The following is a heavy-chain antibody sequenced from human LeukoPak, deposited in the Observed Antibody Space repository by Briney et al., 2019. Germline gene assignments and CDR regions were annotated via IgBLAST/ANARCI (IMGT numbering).Heavy chain of an antibody. D-gene: IGHD6-13*01. Sequence: ASVKVSCKASGYTFTSYSISWVRQAPGQGLEWMGWISAYNGNTNYAQKLQGRVTMTTDTSTSTAYMELRSLRSDDTAVYYCARDRLAAAGFLDFDYWGQGTLVTVSS. CDR3: ARDRLAAAGFLDFDY. CDR1: GYTFTSYS. CDR2: ISAYNGNT. V-gene: IGHV1-18*01. J-gene: IGHJ4*02.